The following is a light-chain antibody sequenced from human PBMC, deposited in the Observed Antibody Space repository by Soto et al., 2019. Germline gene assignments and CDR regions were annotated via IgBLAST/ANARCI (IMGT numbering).Light chain of an antibody. CDR2: LGS. J-gene: IGKJ4*01. V-gene: IGKV2-28*01. CDR3: QQRSNWPPALS. Sequence: DIVMTQSPLSLPVTPGQPASISCRSSQSLLNSDGDNYLDWYLQRPGQSPQLLIYLGSKRATGIPGRFSGSGSGTDFTLTISSLEPEDFAVYYCQQRSNWPPALSFGGGTKVDIK. CDR1: QSLLNSDGDNY.